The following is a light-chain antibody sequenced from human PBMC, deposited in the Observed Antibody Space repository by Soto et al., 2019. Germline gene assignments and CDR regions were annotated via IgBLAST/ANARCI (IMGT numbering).Light chain of an antibody. Sequence: QSALTQPASVSGSPGQSITISCTGTSSDVGGYTYVSWYQQHPAKAPQLMIYQVSNRPSGVSNRFSVSKSGNTASLTISGLQTADEADYYCSSYTNSNTRVFGGGTKLTVL. CDR1: SSDVGGYTY. J-gene: IGLJ3*02. V-gene: IGLV2-14*01. CDR3: SSYTNSNTRV. CDR2: QVS.